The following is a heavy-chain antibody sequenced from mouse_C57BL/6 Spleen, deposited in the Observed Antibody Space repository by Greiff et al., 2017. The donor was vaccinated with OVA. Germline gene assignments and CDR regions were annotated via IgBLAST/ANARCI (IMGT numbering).Heavy chain of an antibody. V-gene: IGHV5-6*02. Sequence: EVKLMESGGDLVKPGGSLKLSCAASGFTFSSYGMSWVRQTPDKRLEWVATISSGGSYTYYPDSVKGRFTISRDNAKNTLYLQMSSLKSEDTAMYYCAKRGRDYYAMDYWGQGTSVTVSS. CDR1: GFTFSSYG. CDR3: AKRGRDYYAMDY. CDR2: ISSGGSYT. J-gene: IGHJ4*01. D-gene: IGHD3-3*01.